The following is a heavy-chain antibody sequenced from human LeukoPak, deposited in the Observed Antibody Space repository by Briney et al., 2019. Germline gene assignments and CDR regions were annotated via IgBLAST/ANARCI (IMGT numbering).Heavy chain of an antibody. CDR3: ARNWIQLWLQAPDDY. CDR1: GYSISSGYY. Sequence: SETLSLTCAVSGYSISSGYYWGWIRQPPGKGLEWIGSIYHSGSTHYNPSLKSRVTISVDTSKKQFSLKLSSVTAADTAVYYCARNWIQLWLQAPDDYWGQGTLVTVSS. V-gene: IGHV4-38-2*01. J-gene: IGHJ4*02. CDR2: IYHSGST. D-gene: IGHD5-18*01.